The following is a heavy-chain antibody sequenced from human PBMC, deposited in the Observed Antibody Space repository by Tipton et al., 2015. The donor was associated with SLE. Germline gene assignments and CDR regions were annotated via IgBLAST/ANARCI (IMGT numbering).Heavy chain of an antibody. V-gene: IGHV4-39*07. CDR2: IYYSGST. J-gene: IGHJ4*02. D-gene: IGHD2-2*01. Sequence: TLSLTCTVSGGSISSSSYYWGWIRQPPGKGLEWIGSIYYSGSTYYNPSLKSRVTISVDTSKNQFSLKLSSVTAADTAVYYCARVPSVVVPAALFGYWGQGTLVTVSS. CDR3: ARVPSVVVPAALFGY. CDR1: GGSISSSSYY.